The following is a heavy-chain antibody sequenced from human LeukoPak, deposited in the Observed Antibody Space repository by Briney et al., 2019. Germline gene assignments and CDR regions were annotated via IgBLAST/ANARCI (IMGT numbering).Heavy chain of an antibody. CDR2: MNPNRGNT. CDR3: ARHRTVVTHNWFDP. V-gene: IGHV1-8*03. J-gene: IGHJ5*02. D-gene: IGHD4-23*01. Sequence: ASVKVSCKASGYTFTSYDINWVRQATGQGLEWMGWMNPNRGNTGYAQKFQGRVTITRNTSISTAYMELSSLRSEDTAVYYCARHRTVVTHNWFDPWGQGTLVTVSS. CDR1: GYTFTSYD.